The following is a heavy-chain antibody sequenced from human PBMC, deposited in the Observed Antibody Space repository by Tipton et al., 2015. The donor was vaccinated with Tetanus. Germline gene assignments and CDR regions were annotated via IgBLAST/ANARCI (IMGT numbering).Heavy chain of an antibody. CDR1: GALLSTGGYS. D-gene: IGHD3-10*01. CDR3: ARDRGVRGGYYYYHGMDV. CDR2: ISNSGST. J-gene: IGHJ6*02. Sequence: LRLSCAVSGALLSTGGYSWGWIRQTPGQGLEWIGYISNSGSTYYNPSLKSRVTISVDTSQKQISLKVNSVTAADTAVYYCARDRGVRGGYYYYHGMDVWGQGTTVTVSS. V-gene: IGHV4-30-4*07.